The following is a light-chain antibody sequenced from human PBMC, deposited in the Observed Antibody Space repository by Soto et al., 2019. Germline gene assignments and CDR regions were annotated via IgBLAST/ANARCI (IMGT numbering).Light chain of an antibody. CDR2: DAS. J-gene: IGKJ4*01. CDR3: QQYDNWPLS. Sequence: EIVMTQSPGTLSVSPGERATLSCRASQNVRSNLAWYHQKPGQAPRLLISDASTRATGIPARFSGSGSGTEFTLTITSLQSEDFAVYYCQQYDNWPLSFGGGTRVEIK. CDR1: QNVRSN. V-gene: IGKV3-15*01.